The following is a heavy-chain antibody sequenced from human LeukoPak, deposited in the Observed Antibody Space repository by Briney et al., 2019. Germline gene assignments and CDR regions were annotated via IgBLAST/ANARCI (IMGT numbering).Heavy chain of an antibody. J-gene: IGHJ3*02. CDR3: ARISPAAAGQEDAFDI. CDR1: GGSISSYY. V-gene: IGHV4-4*07. Sequence: SETLSLTCTVSGGSISSYYWSWIRQPAGKGLEWIGRIYTSGSTNYNPSLKSRVTMSVDTSTNQFSLKLSSVTAADTAVYYCARISPAAAGQEDAFDIWGQGTMVTVSS. D-gene: IGHD6-13*01. CDR2: IYTSGST.